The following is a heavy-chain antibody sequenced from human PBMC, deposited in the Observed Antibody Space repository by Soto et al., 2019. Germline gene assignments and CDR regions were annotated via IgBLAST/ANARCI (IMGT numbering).Heavy chain of an antibody. CDR3: ARCHYDYIWGSYRPRRFDY. CDR2: INHSGST. V-gene: IGHV4-34*01. J-gene: IGHJ4*02. Sequence: PSETLSLTCAVYGGSFSGYYWSWIRQPPGKGLEWIGEINHSGSTNYNPSLKSRVTISVDTSKNQFSLKLSSVTAADTAVYYCARCHYDYIWGSYRPRRFDYWGQGTLVTVSS. D-gene: IGHD3-16*02. CDR1: GGSFSGYY.